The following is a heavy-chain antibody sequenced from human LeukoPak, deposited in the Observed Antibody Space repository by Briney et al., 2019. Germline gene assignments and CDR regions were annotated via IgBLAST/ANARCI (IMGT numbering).Heavy chain of an antibody. CDR1: GYTFTNYH. D-gene: IGHD1-1*01. CDR3: ARTTSFTASGYDY. V-gene: IGHV1-8*03. J-gene: IGHJ4*02. CDR2: MNPNNGDS. Sequence: GSVKVSCKASGYTFTNYHINWVRQATGQGLEWTGWMNPNNGDSGYAQKFQGRVTITRDTSISTSYMELRSLRSDDTAVYFCARTTSFTASGYDYWGQGTLVTVSS.